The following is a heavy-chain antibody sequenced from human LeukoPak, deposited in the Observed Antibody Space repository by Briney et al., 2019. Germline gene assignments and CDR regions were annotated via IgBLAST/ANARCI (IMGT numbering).Heavy chain of an antibody. J-gene: IGHJ6*03. CDR1: GFTVSSNY. D-gene: IGHD6-13*01. CDR2: IYSGGST. V-gene: IGHV3-66*02. CDR3: AREARYSSYYYYYYMDV. Sequence: TGGSLRLSCAASGFTVSSNYMSWVRQAPGKGLEWVSVIYSGGSTYYADSVKGRFTISRDNSKNTLYLQMNSLRAEDTAVYYCAREARYSSYYYYYYMDVWGKGTTVTVSS.